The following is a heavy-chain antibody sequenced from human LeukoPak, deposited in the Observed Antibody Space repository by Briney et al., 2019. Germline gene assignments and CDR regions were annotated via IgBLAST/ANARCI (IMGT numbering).Heavy chain of an antibody. V-gene: IGHV4-59*11. CDR3: ASLARGGNWFDP. CDR2: IYGSGST. D-gene: IGHD6-6*01. CDR1: GGSISSHF. Sequence: PSETLSLTCTVSGGSISSHFWSWVRQPPGKGLEWIGYIYGSGSTNYNPSLKSRVSISVDTSKNQFSLKLTSVTAADTAVYYCASLARGGNWFDPWGQGTLVTVSS. J-gene: IGHJ5*02.